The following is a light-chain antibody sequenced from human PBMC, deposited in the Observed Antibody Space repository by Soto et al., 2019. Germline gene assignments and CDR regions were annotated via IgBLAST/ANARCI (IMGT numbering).Light chain of an antibody. Sequence: DIQMTQSPSTLSASVGDRVTITCRASQSISSWLAWYQQRPGKAPKLLIYKASNLESGLPSRFSVSGSGTELTLTISSLHPDAFATYYCQQYYTYPWTFGPGTKVEIK. CDR2: KAS. CDR3: QQYYTYPWT. V-gene: IGKV1-5*03. J-gene: IGKJ1*01. CDR1: QSISSW.